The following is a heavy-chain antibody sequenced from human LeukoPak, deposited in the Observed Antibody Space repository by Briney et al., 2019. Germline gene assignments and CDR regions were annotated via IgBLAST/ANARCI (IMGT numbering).Heavy chain of an antibody. V-gene: IGHV5-51*01. CDR2: IYPRDSDT. D-gene: IGHD3-10*01. CDR1: GYTFTHQW. Sequence: GESLKISCEASGYTFTHQWIGWVRQMPGRGLEWVGIIYPRDSDTRYSPSFQGHVTISADTSINTAYLEWSSLEASDTAMYYCARHSDVIGAIWGQGTLVTVPS. CDR3: ARHSDVIGAI. J-gene: IGHJ4*02.